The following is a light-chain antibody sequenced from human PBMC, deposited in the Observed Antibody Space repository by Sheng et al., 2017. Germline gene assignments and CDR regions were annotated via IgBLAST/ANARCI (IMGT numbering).Light chain of an antibody. J-gene: IGKJ2*01. CDR2: AAA. CDR1: QSVTNNY. Sequence: EIVLTQSPGTLSLSAGERATLSCRASQSVTNNYLAWFQQKPGQAPRLLIYAAASRATGIPDRFSGSGSGTDFTLTISRLEPEDFAVYYCQQYGSSSYTFGQGTKLEIK. CDR3: QQYGSSSYT. V-gene: IGKV3-20*01.